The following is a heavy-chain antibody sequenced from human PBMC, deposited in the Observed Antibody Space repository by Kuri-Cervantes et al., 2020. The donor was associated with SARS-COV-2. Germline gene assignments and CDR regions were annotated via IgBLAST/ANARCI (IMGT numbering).Heavy chain of an antibody. V-gene: IGHV4-59*01. CDR3: ARDPRHYCSSTSCYSYYGMDV. CDR2: IYYSGST. J-gene: IGHJ6*02. Sequence: SKTLSLTCTVSGGSISSYYWSWIRQPPGKGLEWIGCIYYSGSTNYNPSLKSRVTISVDTSKNQFSLKLSSVTAADTAVYYCARDPRHYCSSTSCYSYYGMDVWGQGTTVTVSS. CDR1: GGSISSYY. D-gene: IGHD2-2*02.